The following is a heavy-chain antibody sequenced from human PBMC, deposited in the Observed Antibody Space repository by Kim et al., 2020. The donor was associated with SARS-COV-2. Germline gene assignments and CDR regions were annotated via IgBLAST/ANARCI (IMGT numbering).Heavy chain of an antibody. CDR3: ARDPVWFGELLTPNFDY. Sequence: GGSLRLSCAASGFTFSSYSMNWVRQAPGKGLEWVSSISSSSSYIYYADSVKGRFTISRDNAKNSLYLQMNSLRAEDTAVYYCARDPVWFGELLTPNFDYWGQGTLVTVSS. CDR2: ISSSSSYI. V-gene: IGHV3-21*01. D-gene: IGHD3-10*01. J-gene: IGHJ4*02. CDR1: GFTFSSYS.